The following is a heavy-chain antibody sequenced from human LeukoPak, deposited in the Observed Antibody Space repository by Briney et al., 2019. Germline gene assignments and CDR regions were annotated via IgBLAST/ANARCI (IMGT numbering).Heavy chain of an antibody. J-gene: IGHJ4*02. V-gene: IGHV3-23*01. Sequence: GGSLRLSCAASGFTFSSYAMSWVRQAPGKGLEWVSAISGSGGSTYYADSVKGRFTISRDNSKNTLYLQMNSLGAEDTAVYYCAKEVTRGYYYDSSGLDYWGQGTLVTVSS. CDR2: ISGSGGST. CDR1: GFTFSSYA. D-gene: IGHD3-22*01. CDR3: AKEVTRGYYYDSSGLDY.